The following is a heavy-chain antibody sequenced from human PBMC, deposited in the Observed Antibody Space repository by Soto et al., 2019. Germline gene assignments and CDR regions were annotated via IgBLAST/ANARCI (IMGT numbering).Heavy chain of an antibody. CDR1: RLTFSSHG. J-gene: IGHJ4*02. CDR3: ATGGWLRHNDN. CDR2: ISGSGTST. D-gene: IGHD5-12*01. V-gene: IGHV3-23*01. Sequence: PGVSLSLSCAASRLTFSSHGMSWVRQAPGKGLEWVSNISGSGTSTYYADSVRGRFTISRDNSKNTLYLEMNSLRADDTAVYYCATGGWLRHNDNWGQGTLVTVSS.